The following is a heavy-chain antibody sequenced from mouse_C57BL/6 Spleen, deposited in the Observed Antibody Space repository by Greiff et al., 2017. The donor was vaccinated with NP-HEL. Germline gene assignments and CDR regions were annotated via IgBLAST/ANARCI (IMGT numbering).Heavy chain of an antibody. J-gene: IGHJ4*01. V-gene: IGHV1-18*01. CDR1: GYTFTDYN. CDR3: ARRGGGIYDGYLYYYAMDY. CDR2: INPNNGGT. Sequence: EVQLQQSGPELVKPGASVKIPCKASGYTFTDYNMDWVKQSHGKSLEWIGDINPNNGGTIYNQKFKGKATLTVDKSSSTAYMELRSLTSEDTAVYYCARRGGGIYDGYLYYYAMDYWGQGTSVTVSS. D-gene: IGHD2-3*01.